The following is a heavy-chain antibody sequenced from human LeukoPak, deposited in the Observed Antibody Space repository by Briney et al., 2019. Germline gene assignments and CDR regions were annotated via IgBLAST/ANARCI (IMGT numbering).Heavy chain of an antibody. V-gene: IGHV3-21*01. CDR2: ISSSSSYI. CDR3: ARGRVEMATSRGPGYYYYYMDV. CDR1: GFTFSSYS. J-gene: IGHJ6*03. Sequence: GGSLRLSCAASGFTFSSYSMNWVRQAPGKGLEWVSSISSSSSYIYYADSVKGRFTISRDNAKNSLYLQMNSLRAEDTAVYYCARGRVEMATSRGPGYYYYYMDVWGKGTTVTVSS. D-gene: IGHD5-24*01.